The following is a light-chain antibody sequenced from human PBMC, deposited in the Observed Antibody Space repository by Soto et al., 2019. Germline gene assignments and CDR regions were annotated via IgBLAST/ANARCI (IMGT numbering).Light chain of an antibody. CDR1: QSVSSSY. CDR3: QQYGSSLYT. J-gene: IGKJ2*01. V-gene: IGKV3-20*01. Sequence: IVLTQSPGTLSLSPGERATLSCRASQSVSSSYLAWYQQKPGQAPRLLIYGASSRATGIPDRFSGSGSGTDFTLTISRLEPEEFAVYYCQQYGSSLYTFGHGTTREIK. CDR2: GAS.